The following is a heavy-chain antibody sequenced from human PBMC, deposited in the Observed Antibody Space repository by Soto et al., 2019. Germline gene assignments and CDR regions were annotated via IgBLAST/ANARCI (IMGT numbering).Heavy chain of an antibody. D-gene: IGHD6-13*01. CDR3: VRDSGAKLSSS. J-gene: IGHJ4*02. CDR1: GGTFSSYR. CDR2: IVPIYRTA. Sequence: GASVKFYCKASGGTFSSYRINLVRQAPGQGLEWVGGIVPIYRTADYAQKFQGRVTITADESSRTSYMELRSLKSQDTAVYYCVRDSGAKLSSSWGQGTLVTRLL. V-gene: IGHV1-69*01.